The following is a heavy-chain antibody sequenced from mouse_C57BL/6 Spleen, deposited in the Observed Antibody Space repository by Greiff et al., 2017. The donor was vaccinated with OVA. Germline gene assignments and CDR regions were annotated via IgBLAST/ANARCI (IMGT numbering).Heavy chain of an antibody. CDR2: ISDGGSYT. Sequence: EVQLVESGGGLVKPGGSLKLSCAASGFTFSSYAMSWVRQTPEKRLEWVATISDGGSYTYYPDNVKGRFTISRDNAKNNLYLQMSHLKSEDTAMYYCARHYGSPYYFDYWGQGTTLTVSS. CDR1: GFTFSSYA. CDR3: ARHYGSPYYFDY. J-gene: IGHJ2*01. V-gene: IGHV5-4*01. D-gene: IGHD1-1*01.